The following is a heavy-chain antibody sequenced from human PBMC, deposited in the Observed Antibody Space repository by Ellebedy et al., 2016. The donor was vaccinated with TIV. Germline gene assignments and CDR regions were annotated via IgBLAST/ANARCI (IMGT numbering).Heavy chain of an antibody. J-gene: IGHJ4*02. CDR3: AKGATSSSLLFDS. CDR2: ITLHSGTL. D-gene: IGHD5-12*01. V-gene: IGHV3-9*01. CDR1: GFTFDDYA. Sequence: SLKISCAASGFTFDDYAMHWVRQAPGKGLEWVSGITLHSGTLGYADSVKGRFTISRDNAKNSLYLQMNSLRAEDTALYFCAKGATSSSLLFDSWGQGTLVTVSS.